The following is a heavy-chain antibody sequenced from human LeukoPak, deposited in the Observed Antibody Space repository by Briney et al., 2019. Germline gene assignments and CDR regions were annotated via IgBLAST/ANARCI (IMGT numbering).Heavy chain of an antibody. CDR1: GFTFRKTW. CDR2: INQDGGAI. CDR3: ATYVKWAGGDV. Sequence: PGGSLRLSCTVSGFTFRKTWMMWVRQPPGEGLEWVANINQDGGAISYVDSVKGRFTISRDNAKNSLFLQMNSLRAEDTAIYYCATYVKWAGGDVWGQGTTVSVSS. J-gene: IGHJ6*02. D-gene: IGHD1-26*01. V-gene: IGHV3-7*01.